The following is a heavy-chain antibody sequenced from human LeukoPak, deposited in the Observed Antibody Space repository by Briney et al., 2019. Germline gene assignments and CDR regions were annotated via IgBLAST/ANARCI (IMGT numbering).Heavy chain of an antibody. CDR2: IWYDGSNK. Sequence: GRSLRLSCAASGFTFSSYDMHWVRQAPGKGLEWVALIWYDGSNKNYADSVKGRFTISRDNSKNTLFPQMNSLRAEDTAVYYCVREASDAFDIWGQGTMVTVSS. CDR3: VREASDAFDI. CDR1: GFTFSSYD. V-gene: IGHV3-33*01. J-gene: IGHJ3*02.